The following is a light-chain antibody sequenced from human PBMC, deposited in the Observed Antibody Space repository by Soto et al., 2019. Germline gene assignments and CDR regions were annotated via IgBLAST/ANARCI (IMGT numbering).Light chain of an antibody. CDR2: DAA. CDR3: QQYNSYPWT. J-gene: IGKJ1*01. CDR1: QSISSW. V-gene: IGKV1-5*01. Sequence: DIQMTQSPSTLSASVGDRVTITCRASQSISSWLAWYRQKQGKAPKLLIYDAASLESGVPSRFSGSGSGTEFTLAISSLQPDDFATYYCQQYNSYPWTFGQGPKVEIK.